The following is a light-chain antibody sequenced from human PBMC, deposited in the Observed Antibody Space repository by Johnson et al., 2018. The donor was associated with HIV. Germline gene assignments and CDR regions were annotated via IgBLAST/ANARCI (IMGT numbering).Light chain of an antibody. J-gene: IGLJ1*01. Sequence: QSVLTQPPSVSAAPGRWVTVSCSGTTSNIGDHSVSWYQQLPGTAPKLLIYENNKRPSGIPDRFSGSKSSTSATLGITGLQTGDEADYYCGTWDSSLSAYVFGTGTKVTVL. CDR3: GTWDSSLSAYV. V-gene: IGLV1-51*02. CDR2: ENN. CDR1: TSNIGDHS.